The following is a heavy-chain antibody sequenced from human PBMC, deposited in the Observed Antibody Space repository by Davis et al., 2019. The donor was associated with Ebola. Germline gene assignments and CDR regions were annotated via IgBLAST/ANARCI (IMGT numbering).Heavy chain of an antibody. V-gene: IGHV4-34*01. CDR3: TNSGSPRDY. CDR2: INHSGST. D-gene: IGHD1-26*01. Sequence: SETLSLTCTVSGGSISSYYWSWIRQPPGKGLEWIGEINHSGSTNYNPSLKSRVTISVDTSKNQFSLKLSSVTAADTAVYYCTNSGSPRDYWGQGTLVTVSS. CDR1: GGSISSYY. J-gene: IGHJ4*02.